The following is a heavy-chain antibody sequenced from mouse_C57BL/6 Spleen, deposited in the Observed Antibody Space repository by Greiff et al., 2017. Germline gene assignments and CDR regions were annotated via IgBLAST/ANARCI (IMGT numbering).Heavy chain of an antibody. V-gene: IGHV1-52*01. CDR1: GYTFTSYW. D-gene: IGHD2-4*01. Sequence: QVQLQQPGAELVRPGSSVKLSCKASGYTFTSYWMHWVKQRPIQGLEWIGNIDPSDSETHYNQKFKDKATLTVDKSSSTAYMQLSSLTSEDSAVYYCAREGYDYDEAMDYWGQGTSVTISS. CDR3: AREGYDYDEAMDY. CDR2: IDPSDSET. J-gene: IGHJ4*01.